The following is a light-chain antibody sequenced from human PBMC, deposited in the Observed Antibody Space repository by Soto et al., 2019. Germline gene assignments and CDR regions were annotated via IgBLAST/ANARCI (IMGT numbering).Light chain of an antibody. Sequence: MTQSPAXRSLSPXXXXTXSXXASQSVGSYLTWYQQKPGQAPRLLIYDASNRVTGIPARFSGSGSGTDFTLTISSLEPEDFAVYYCQQRSDWPPITFGQGTRLEIK. V-gene: IGKV3-11*01. J-gene: IGKJ5*01. CDR3: QQRSDWPPIT. CDR1: QSVGSY. CDR2: DAS.